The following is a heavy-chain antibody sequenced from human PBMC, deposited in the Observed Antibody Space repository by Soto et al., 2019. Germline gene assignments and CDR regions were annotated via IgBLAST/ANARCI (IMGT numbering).Heavy chain of an antibody. Sequence: PGGSLRLSCVASGFTFSSYTMNWVRQAPGKGLEWVSYISSSSSAIYYADSVKGRFTISRDNAKNSLYLQMNSLRAEDTAVYYCARVLAAADSLWGQGTLVTVSS. D-gene: IGHD6-13*01. V-gene: IGHV3-48*01. J-gene: IGHJ4*02. CDR1: GFTFSSYT. CDR3: ARVLAAADSL. CDR2: ISSSSSAI.